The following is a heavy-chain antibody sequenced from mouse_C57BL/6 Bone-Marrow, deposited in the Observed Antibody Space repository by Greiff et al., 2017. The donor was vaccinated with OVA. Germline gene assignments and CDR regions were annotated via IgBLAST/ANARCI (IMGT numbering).Heavy chain of an antibody. V-gene: IGHV2-2*01. CDR1: GFSLTSYG. J-gene: IGHJ4*01. CDR3: ARDDCFHYYAMDY. Sequence: QVQLQQSGPGLVQPSQSLSITCTVSGFSLTSYGVNWVRQSPGKGLEWLGVIWSGGSTDYNAAFISRLSISNDNSKSQVFFKMNSLQADDTAIYYCARDDCFHYYAMDYWGQGTSVTVSS. CDR2: IWSGGST. D-gene: IGHD2-13*01.